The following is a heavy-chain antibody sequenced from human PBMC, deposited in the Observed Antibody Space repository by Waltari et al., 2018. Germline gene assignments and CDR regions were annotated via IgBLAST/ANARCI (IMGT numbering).Heavy chain of an antibody. CDR2: MRSGCTTK. J-gene: IGHJ4*02. V-gene: IGHV3-11*01. D-gene: IGHD5-12*01. Sequence: QVQLVESGGDLVKPGGSLRLSCEVSSFAFRDHYMRWIRQSPGKGVEWVSYMRSGCTTKYYADSVRGRFIISRDKAKNTLYLQMNSLRVEDTAVYYCARDRGQSGYGEAYWGQGTLVTVSS. CDR1: SFAFRDHY. CDR3: ARDRGQSGYGEAY.